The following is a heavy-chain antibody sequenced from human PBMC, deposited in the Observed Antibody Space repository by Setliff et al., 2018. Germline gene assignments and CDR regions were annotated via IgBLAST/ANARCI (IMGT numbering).Heavy chain of an antibody. J-gene: IGHJ6*03. CDR3: AREGVDTRSSTDYRYYMDG. D-gene: IGHD5-18*01. CDR1: GGTFSSYG. CDR2: TIPIFGST. Sequence: SVKVSCKASGGTFSSYGISWVRQAPGQGLEWMGGTIPIFGSTNYAQKFQDRVTIITDESTSTAYMELRSLRTEDTAVYYCAREGVDTRSSTDYRYYMDGCGNGITVAVSS. V-gene: IGHV1-69*05.